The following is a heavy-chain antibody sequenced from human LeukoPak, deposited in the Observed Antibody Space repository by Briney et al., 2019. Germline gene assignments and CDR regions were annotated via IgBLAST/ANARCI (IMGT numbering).Heavy chain of an antibody. CDR3: AREEWELRLGAFDN. Sequence: SETLSLTCAVSGYSISSGYYWGWIRQPPGKGLEWIGYIYYSGSTYYNPSLKSRVTISVDTSKNQFSLKLSSVTAADTAVYYCAREEWELRLGAFDNWGQGTMVTVSS. J-gene: IGHJ3*02. D-gene: IGHD1-26*01. CDR1: GYSISSGYY. CDR2: IYYSGST. V-gene: IGHV4-30-4*08.